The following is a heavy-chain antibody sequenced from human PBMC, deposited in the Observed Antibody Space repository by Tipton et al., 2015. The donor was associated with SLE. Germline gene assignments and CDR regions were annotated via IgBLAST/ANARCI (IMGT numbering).Heavy chain of an antibody. CDR2: ISSSGSTI. CDR3: ARGSPYYMDV. V-gene: IGHV3-48*03. CDR1: GFTFSSYE. D-gene: IGHD6-13*01. Sequence: SLRLSCAASGFTFSSYEMNWVRQASGKGLEWVSYISSSGSTIYYADSVKGRFTISRDNAKNSLYLQMNSLRSEDTAVYYCARGSPYYMDVWGKGTTVTVPS. J-gene: IGHJ6*03.